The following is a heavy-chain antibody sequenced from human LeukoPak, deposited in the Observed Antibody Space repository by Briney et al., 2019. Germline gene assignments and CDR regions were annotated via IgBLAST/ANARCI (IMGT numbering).Heavy chain of an antibody. CDR1: GFTFSSYS. CDR3: ARVHLAYNWSDEDY. J-gene: IGHJ4*02. CDR2: ISSSSSTI. D-gene: IGHD1-20*01. Sequence: PGGSLRLSCAASGFTFSSYSMNWVRQAPGKGLEWVSYISSSSSTIYYADFVKGRFTISRDNAKNSLYLQMNSLRAEDTAVYYCARVHLAYNWSDEDYWGQGTLVTVSS. V-gene: IGHV3-48*04.